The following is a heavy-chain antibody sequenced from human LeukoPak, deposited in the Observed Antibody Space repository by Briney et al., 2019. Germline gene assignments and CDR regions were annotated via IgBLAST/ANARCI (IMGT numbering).Heavy chain of an antibody. CDR1: GGSISSNSYY. CDR3: ARHRYYYRSGSYYGAPYYMDV. CDR2: IYYSGST. D-gene: IGHD3-10*01. J-gene: IGHJ6*03. V-gene: IGHV4-39*01. Sequence: SETLSLTCTVSGGSISSNSYYWGWIRQPPGKGLEWIGSIYYSGSTYYNPSLKSRVTISVDTSKNHFSLKLSSVTAADTAVYCARHRYYYRSGSYYGAPYYMDVWGKGTTVTISS.